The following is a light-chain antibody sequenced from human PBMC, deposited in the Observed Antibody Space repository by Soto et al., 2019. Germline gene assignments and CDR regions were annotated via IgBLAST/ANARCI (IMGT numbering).Light chain of an antibody. CDR1: QSLLHSNGKTY. CDR2: EVS. V-gene: IGKV2D-29*01. CDR3: MQSKEVPRT. J-gene: IGKJ1*01. Sequence: DIVMTQTPLSLSVTPGQPASISCKSSQSLLHSNGKTYLYWYLQRPGQPPQPLIYEVSNRFSGAPDRFSGGGSGTDFTLKISRVEAEDVGDYYCMQSKEVPRTFGQGTKVEIK.